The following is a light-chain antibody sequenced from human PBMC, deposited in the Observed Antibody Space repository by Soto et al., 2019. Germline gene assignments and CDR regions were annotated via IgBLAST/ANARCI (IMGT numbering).Light chain of an antibody. CDR1: NTDVGQDKS. CDR3: TSYSSTDTFDV. CDR2: EVT. Sequence: QSVLTQPASVSGSRGQSIIISCVGRNTDVGQDKSVSWYQQGPGKAPKLLIFEVTNRPSGVSNRFSGSKSGNTASLTISGLRADDEADYYCTSYSSTDTFDVFGTGTKLTVL. V-gene: IGLV2-14*01. J-gene: IGLJ1*01.